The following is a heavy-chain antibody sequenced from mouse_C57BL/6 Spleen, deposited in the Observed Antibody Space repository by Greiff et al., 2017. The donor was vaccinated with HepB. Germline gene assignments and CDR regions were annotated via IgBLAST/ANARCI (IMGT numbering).Heavy chain of an antibody. V-gene: IGHV5-6*01. CDR3: ARPLLLGEGYYFDY. CDR2: ISSGGSYT. J-gene: IGHJ2*01. D-gene: IGHD2-10*01. Sequence: EVHLVESGGDLVKPGGSLKLSCAASGFTFSSYGMSWVRQTPDKRLEWVATISSGGSYTYYPDSVKGRFTISRDNAKNILYLQMSSLKSEDTAMYYCARPLLLGEGYYFDYWGQGTTLTVSS. CDR1: GFTFSSYG.